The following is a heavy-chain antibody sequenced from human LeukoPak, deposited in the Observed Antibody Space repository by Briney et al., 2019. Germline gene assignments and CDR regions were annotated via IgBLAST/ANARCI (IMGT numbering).Heavy chain of an antibody. CDR2: IYYSGST. CDR3: ARAQGNYYYYYMDV. V-gene: IGHV4-39*02. Sequence: PSETLSLTCTVSGGSISSSSYFWVWIRQPPGKGLEWIGNIYYSGSTYYNPSLKSRVTISVDTSKNHFSLKLSSVTAADTAVYYCARAQGNYYYYYMDVWGKGTTVTISS. CDR1: GGSISSSSYF. J-gene: IGHJ6*03.